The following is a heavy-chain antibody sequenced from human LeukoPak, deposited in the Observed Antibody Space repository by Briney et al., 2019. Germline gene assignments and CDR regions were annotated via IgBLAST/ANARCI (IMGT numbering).Heavy chain of an antibody. CDR3: AIAVGWELGY. J-gene: IGHJ4*02. CDR1: GLMSSSYW. Sequence: GGSLRLSCAPSGLMSSSYWMSWVRQAPGKGLEWVANIDQDESERNYVDSAKGRFTISRDGAKNSVYLQMNSLKDEDTAVYYCAIAVGWELGYWGQGTLVTVSS. CDR2: IDQDESER. V-gene: IGHV3-7*01. D-gene: IGHD1-26*01.